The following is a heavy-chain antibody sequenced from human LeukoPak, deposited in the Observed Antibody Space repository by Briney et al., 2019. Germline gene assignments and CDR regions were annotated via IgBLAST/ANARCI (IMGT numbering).Heavy chain of an antibody. D-gene: IGHD3-3*01. Sequence: PGGSLRLSCAASGFTVSSNYMSWVRQAPGKGLEWVSGIPSSGPITYYADSVKGRFTISRDNSKNTLYLQMNSLTTEDTGIYYCANRVAQHDSWGQGTLVAVSS. CDR1: GFTVSSNY. J-gene: IGHJ5*02. V-gene: IGHV3-23*01. CDR2: IPSSGPIT. CDR3: ANRVAQHDS.